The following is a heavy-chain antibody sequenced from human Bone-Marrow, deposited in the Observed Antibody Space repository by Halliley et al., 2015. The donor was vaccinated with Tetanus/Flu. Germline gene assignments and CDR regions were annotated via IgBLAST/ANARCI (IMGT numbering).Heavy chain of an antibody. CDR3: ARVSCRSNTCCCEMDV. CDR1: GDSFSSYY. CDR2: IYYSGST. J-gene: IGHJ6*02. Sequence: TLSLTCTVSGDSFSSYYWSWIRQPPGKGLEWIGYIYYSGSTNYNPSLKSRVTISVDTSKNQFSLKLSSVTAADTAVYYCARVSCRSNTCCCEMDVGGQGTTGTVSS. V-gene: IGHV4-59*01. D-gene: IGHD2-2*01.